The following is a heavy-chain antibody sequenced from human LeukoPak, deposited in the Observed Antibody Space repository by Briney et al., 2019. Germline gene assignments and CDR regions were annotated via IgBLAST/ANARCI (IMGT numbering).Heavy chain of an antibody. D-gene: IGHD5-12*01. V-gene: IGHV3-23*01. J-gene: IGHJ6*03. CDR2: ISGSGGST. CDR1: GITFSSYA. Sequence: GGSLRLSCAASGITFSSYAMSWVRQSPGKGLEWVSAISGSGGSTYYADSVKGRFTISRDNSKNTLYLQMNSLRAEDTAVYYCAKGSGYDVYYYYYMDVWGKGTTVTVSS. CDR3: AKGSGYDVYYYYYMDV.